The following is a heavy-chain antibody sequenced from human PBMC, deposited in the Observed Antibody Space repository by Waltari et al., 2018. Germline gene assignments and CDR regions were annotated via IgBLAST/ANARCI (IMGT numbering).Heavy chain of an antibody. D-gene: IGHD3-22*01. CDR1: GFTFETFA. CDR3: AKDLSHSSSGGMDV. V-gene: IGHV3-9*01. Sequence: EVQVVESGGGLVQPGKSLTLSCVFAGFTFETFAMQWVRQVPGKGLEWISAIAWNSARKDYADSVRGRFIISRDNSKKSLYLQMDNLRPDDTAIYYCAKDLSHSSSGGMDVWGQGTTVTVSS. J-gene: IGHJ6*02. CDR2: IAWNSARK.